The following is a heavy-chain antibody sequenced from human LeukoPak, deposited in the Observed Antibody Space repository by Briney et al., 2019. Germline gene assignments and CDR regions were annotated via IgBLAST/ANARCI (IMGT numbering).Heavy chain of an antibody. CDR3: ARVPQYSSGWLSFDY. CDR1: GGTFSSYA. V-gene: IGHV1-69*06. CDR2: IIPIFGTA. D-gene: IGHD6-19*01. J-gene: IGHJ4*02. Sequence: GASVKVSCKASGGTFSSYAISWVRQAPGQGLEWMGGIIPIFGTANYAQKFQGRVTITADKSTSTAYMELSSLRSEDTAVYYCARVPQYSSGWLSFDYWGQGTLVTVSS.